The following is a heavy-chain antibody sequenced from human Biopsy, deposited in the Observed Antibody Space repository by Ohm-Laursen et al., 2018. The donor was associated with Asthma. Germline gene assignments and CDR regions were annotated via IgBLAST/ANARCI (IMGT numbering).Heavy chain of an antibody. D-gene: IGHD6-13*01. CDR2: INPNSGGT. V-gene: IGHV1-2*06. CDR3: ARGQKSAGDRWFDP. J-gene: IGHJ5*02. Sequence: GSSVKVSCKASGYTFIGCHIHWMRQAPGQGLEWMGRINPNSGGTNYAQKFQGRVTMTRDTSISTAYMEASRLRSDDTAVYYCARGQKSAGDRWFDPWGQGTLVNVSS. CDR1: GYTFIGCH.